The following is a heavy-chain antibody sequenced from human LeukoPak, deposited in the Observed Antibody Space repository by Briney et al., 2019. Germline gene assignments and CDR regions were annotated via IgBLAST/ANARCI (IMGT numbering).Heavy chain of an antibody. D-gene: IGHD3-16*02. Sequence: PGGSLRLSCAASGINFSKAWMSWVRQAPGKGLEWVGRIKSKTDGGTTDYAAPVKGRFTISRDDSKNTLYLQINSLETEDTAVYYCTAGSFHWGQGTLVTVSS. CDR3: TAGSFH. V-gene: IGHV3-15*01. CDR1: GINFSKAW. CDR2: IKSKTDGGTT. J-gene: IGHJ4*02.